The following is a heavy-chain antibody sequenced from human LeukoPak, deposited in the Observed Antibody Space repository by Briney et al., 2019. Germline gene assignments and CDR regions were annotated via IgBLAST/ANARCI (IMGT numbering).Heavy chain of an antibody. CDR1: GFSFSAYW. Sequence: GGSLRLSCAASGFSFSAYWMHWVRQAPGKGLVWVSRINNEGTGTDYADSVRGRFTISRVSVENTLYLQMNSLSADDTAMYYCVRYDVDARRFDYWGQGTLVTVSS. D-gene: IGHD2-8*01. CDR3: VRYDVDARRFDY. J-gene: IGHJ4*02. CDR2: INNEGTGT. V-gene: IGHV3-74*01.